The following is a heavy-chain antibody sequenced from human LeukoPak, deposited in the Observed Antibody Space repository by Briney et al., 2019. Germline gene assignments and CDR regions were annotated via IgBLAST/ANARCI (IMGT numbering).Heavy chain of an antibody. CDR2: ISSDGSNT. D-gene: IGHD6-19*01. Sequence: PGGSLRLSCAASGFTFSSYWTHWVRQAPGKGLVWVSRISSDGSNTRYADCVKGRFTISRDNAKNTLYLQMNSLRAEDTAVYYCARVASYSSGWDGTKIRSAFDVWGQGTVVTVSS. J-gene: IGHJ3*01. CDR1: GFTFSSYW. CDR3: ARVASYSSGWDGTKIRSAFDV. V-gene: IGHV3-74*01.